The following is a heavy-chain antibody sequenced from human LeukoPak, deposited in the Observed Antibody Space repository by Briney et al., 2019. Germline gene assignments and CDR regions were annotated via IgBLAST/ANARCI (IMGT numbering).Heavy chain of an antibody. J-gene: IGHJ4*02. V-gene: IGHV3-21*01. Sequence: KPGGPLTLSCTASGFTFSSYLMNWARHAPGKGLEWFSSISRSSSYIHYAHAVKGQFTISRDNAKNSLYLQMNRLRAEDTAVSYCAREGSDYGDYVEYFGYWGQGTLVTVSS. CDR1: GFTFSSYL. D-gene: IGHD4-17*01. CDR2: ISRSSSYI. CDR3: AREGSDYGDYVEYFGY.